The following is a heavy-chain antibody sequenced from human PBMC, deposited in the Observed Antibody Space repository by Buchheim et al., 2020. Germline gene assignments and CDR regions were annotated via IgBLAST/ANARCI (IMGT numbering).Heavy chain of an antibody. V-gene: IGHV3-53*02. J-gene: IGHJ4*02. Sequence: EVQLVETGGGLIQPGGSLRLSCAASGFTVSSNYMSWVRQAPGKGLEWVSIIYSSGSTYFVADSVKGRFTISRDNSKKTLYLQMNSLRVEDTAVYYCARSDRGYALDYWGQGTL. D-gene: IGHD5-12*01. CDR1: GFTVSSNY. CDR3: ARSDRGYALDY. CDR2: IYSSGST.